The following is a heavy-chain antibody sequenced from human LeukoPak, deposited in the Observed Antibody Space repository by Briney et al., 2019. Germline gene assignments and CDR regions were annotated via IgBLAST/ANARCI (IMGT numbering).Heavy chain of an antibody. Sequence: GASVKVSCKASGYTFTGYYMHWVRQAPGQGLEWMGWINPNSGGTNYAQKFQGRVTMTRDTSISTAYMELSRLRSDDTAVYYCARVRDFSNSPFNWFDAWGQGTLVTVSS. CDR1: GYTFTGYY. V-gene: IGHV1-2*02. CDR3: ARVRDFSNSPFNWFDA. D-gene: IGHD2-21*02. CDR2: INPNSGGT. J-gene: IGHJ5*02.